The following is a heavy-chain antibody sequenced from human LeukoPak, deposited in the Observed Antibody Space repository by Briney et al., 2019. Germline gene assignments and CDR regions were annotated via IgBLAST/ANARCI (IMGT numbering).Heavy chain of an antibody. Sequence: GGSLRLSCAASGFTFSDHYMDWVRQAPGKGLEWVGRARNKANSYKTEYAASVKGRFSISRDDSKTSMYLQMDSLKTEDTAVYYCASGGTSFGYNYGMDVWGQGTTVTVSS. D-gene: IGHD2-2*01. CDR2: ARNKANSYKT. CDR3: ASGGTSFGYNYGMDV. J-gene: IGHJ6*02. V-gene: IGHV3-72*01. CDR1: GFTFSDHY.